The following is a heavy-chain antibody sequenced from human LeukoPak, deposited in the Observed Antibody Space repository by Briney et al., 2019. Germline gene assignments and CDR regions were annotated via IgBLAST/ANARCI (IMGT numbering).Heavy chain of an antibody. D-gene: IGHD1-1*01. J-gene: IGHJ4*02. CDR3: ATYRGTRGSYYY. V-gene: IGHV4-59*08. CDR1: GGSISSYY. CDR2: IYYSGST. Sequence: SEPLSLTCTVSGGSISSYYWNWIRQPPGKGLEWIGYIYYSGSTSYNPSLKSRVTMSVDTSKNQFSLNLSSVTAADTAVYYCATYRGTRGSYYYWGQGTLVTVSS.